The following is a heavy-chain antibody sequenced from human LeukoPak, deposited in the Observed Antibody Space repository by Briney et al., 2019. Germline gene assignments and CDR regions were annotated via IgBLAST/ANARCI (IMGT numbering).Heavy chain of an antibody. CDR1: GFTFSNYN. J-gene: IGHJ6*03. D-gene: IGHD1-26*01. CDR3: ARDPYSGNYGNDYYYYMDV. Sequence: PGGSLRLSCAASGFTFSNYNMNWVRQSPGKGLEWLSSITSTSSFIYYADSVKSRFTISRDNAKNSLSLQMDNLRDEDTAVYYCARDPYSGNYGNDYYYYMDVWGKGTTVSISS. CDR2: ITSTSSFI. V-gene: IGHV3-21*01.